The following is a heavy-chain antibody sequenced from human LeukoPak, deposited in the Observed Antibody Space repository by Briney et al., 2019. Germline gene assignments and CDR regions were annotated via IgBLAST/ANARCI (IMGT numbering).Heavy chain of an antibody. CDR1: GFTFSSYA. D-gene: IGHD2-21*01. Sequence: GGSLRLSCAASGFTFSSYAMGWVRQAPGKGLEWVSAISGSGGSTYYADSVKGRFTISRDNSKNTLYLQMNSLRAEDTAVYYCAKGPAILWWCDYWGQGTLVTVSS. CDR2: ISGSGGST. CDR3: AKGPAILWWCDY. V-gene: IGHV3-23*01. J-gene: IGHJ4*02.